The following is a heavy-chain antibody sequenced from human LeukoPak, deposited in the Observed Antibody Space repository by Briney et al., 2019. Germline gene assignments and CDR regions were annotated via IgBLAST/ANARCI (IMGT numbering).Heavy chain of an antibody. Sequence: SETLSLTCAVSGYSISSGYYWGWIRQPPGKGLEWIGSIYHTGNTYYNPSLKSRVTISVDTSKNQFSLKLSSVTAADTAVYYCARHYDSSGYSHFDYRGQGTLVTVSS. D-gene: IGHD3-22*01. CDR2: IYHTGNT. V-gene: IGHV4-38-2*01. J-gene: IGHJ4*02. CDR3: ARHYDSSGYSHFDY. CDR1: GYSISSGYY.